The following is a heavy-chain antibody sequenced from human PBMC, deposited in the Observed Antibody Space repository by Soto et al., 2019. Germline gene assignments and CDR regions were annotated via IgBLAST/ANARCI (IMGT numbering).Heavy chain of an antibody. CDR1: GLSFSSYA. J-gene: IGHJ6*02. Sequence: PGGSLRLSXEASGLSFSSYAMTWVRQAPGKGLEWVSVISGSGGTTYYADSVKGRFTISRDNSKNTLYLQMYSLRAEDTAVYYCVKDRTRIIMLRGVKDHGMDVWGQGTTVTVSS. CDR3: VKDRTRIIMLRGVKDHGMDV. V-gene: IGHV3-23*01. CDR2: ISGSGGTT. D-gene: IGHD3-10*01.